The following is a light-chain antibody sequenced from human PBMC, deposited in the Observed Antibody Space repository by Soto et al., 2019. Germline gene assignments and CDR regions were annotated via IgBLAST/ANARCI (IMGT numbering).Light chain of an antibody. CDR3: MQATQFPHEGT. CDR1: QSLVHSDGNTY. CDR2: KIS. Sequence: DIVMTQAPLSSPVTLGQPASISCRSTQSLVHSDGNTYLSWLHQRPGQPPRLLIYKISNRFSGGPDRISCSGAGTEFPPKISRVEAEDVGVYFCMQATQFPHEGTFGQGTKLEIK. J-gene: IGKJ2*01. V-gene: IGKV2-24*01.